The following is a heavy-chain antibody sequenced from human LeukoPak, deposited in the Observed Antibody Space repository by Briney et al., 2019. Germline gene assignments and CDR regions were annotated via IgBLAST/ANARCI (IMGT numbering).Heavy chain of an antibody. J-gene: IGHJ5*02. Sequence: KPSETLSLTCTVSGGSISSSGFYWGWIRQPPGKGLEWIVNIYYGGSAYYNPALKSRVTISVDTSKNQFSLKLSSVTAADTAVYYCARQPNIVVVDNWFDPWGQGTLVAVSS. V-gene: IGHV4-39*07. D-gene: IGHD2-15*01. CDR3: ARQPNIVVVDNWFDP. CDR2: IYYGGSA. CDR1: GGSISSSGFY.